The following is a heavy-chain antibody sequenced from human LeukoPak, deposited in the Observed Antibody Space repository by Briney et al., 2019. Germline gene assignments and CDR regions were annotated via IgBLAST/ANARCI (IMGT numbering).Heavy chain of an antibody. Sequence: SETLSLTCTVSGGSISSGDYYWSWIRQPPGKGLEWIGYIYYSGSTYYNPSLKSRVTISVDTSKNQFSLKLRSVTAADTAVYYCARVWSGYEAFDIWGQGTMVTVSS. D-gene: IGHD3-3*01. CDR3: ARVWSGYEAFDI. CDR1: GGSISSGDYY. J-gene: IGHJ3*02. V-gene: IGHV4-30-4*08. CDR2: IYYSGST.